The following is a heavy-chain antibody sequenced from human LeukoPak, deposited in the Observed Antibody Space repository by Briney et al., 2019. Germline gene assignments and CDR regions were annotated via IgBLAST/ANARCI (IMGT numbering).Heavy chain of an antibody. J-gene: IGHJ4*02. CDR1: GGTLSSYT. CDR3: ARDKYRITGTTGLGD. V-gene: IGHV1-69*01. Sequence: SVKVSCKASGGTLSSYTISWARQAPGQGLEWMGGIIPIFGTANYAQKFQGRVTITADESTSTAYMELSSLRSEDTAVYYCARDKYRITGTTGLGDWGQGTLVTVSS. CDR2: IIPIFGTA. D-gene: IGHD1-20*01.